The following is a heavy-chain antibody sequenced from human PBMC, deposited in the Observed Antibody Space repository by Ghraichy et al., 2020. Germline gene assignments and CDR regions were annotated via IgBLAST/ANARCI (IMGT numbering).Heavy chain of an antibody. J-gene: IGHJ6*02. CDR2: INHSGST. V-gene: IGHV4-34*01. D-gene: IGHD3-3*01. CDR3: AFLEWLSPLYYYYGMDV. CDR1: GGSFSGYY. Sequence: SQTLSLTCAVYGGSFSGYYWSWIRQPPGKGLEWIGEINHSGSTNYNPSLQIRVTISVDTSKNPFSLKLISVTAADTAVYYCAFLEWLSPLYYYYGMDVWGQGTTVTVSS.